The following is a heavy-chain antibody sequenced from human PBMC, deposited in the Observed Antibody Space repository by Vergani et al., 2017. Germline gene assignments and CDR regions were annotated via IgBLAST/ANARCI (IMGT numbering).Heavy chain of an antibody. CDR1: GFTVSSNY. J-gene: IGHJ4*02. V-gene: IGHV3-66*02. Sequence: EVHLLESGGGQVEAGGSLRLSCVASGFTVSSNYMSWVRQAPGKGLEWVSVIYSGGSTYYADSVKGRFTISRDNSKNTLYLQMNSLRAEDTAVYYCARGAFGSGTYYTPVYFDYWGQGTLVTVSS. D-gene: IGHD3-10*01. CDR3: ARGAFGSGTYYTPVYFDY. CDR2: IYSGGST.